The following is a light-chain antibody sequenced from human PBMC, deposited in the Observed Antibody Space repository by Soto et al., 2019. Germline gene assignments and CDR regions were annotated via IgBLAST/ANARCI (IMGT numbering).Light chain of an antibody. J-gene: IGKJ1*01. CDR2: GAS. CDR3: QQRSNWPWT. Sequence: IVMTQSPATLSVSPGERATLSCRASQSVGTKLAWYQQTRGQAPRLLIYGASNRATGVPARFSGSVSGTEFTLTITNLESEDFAVYYCQQRSNWPWTFGQGTKVDIK. CDR1: QSVGTK. V-gene: IGKV3-15*01.